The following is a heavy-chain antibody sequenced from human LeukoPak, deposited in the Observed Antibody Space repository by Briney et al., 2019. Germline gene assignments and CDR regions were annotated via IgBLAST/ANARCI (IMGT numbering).Heavy chain of an antibody. J-gene: IGHJ4*02. CDR2: ISSSSSYI. V-gene: IGHV3-21*04. D-gene: IGHD3-10*01. CDR3: AKAMVRGVIISPLDY. CDR1: GFTFSSYS. Sequence: GGSLRLSCAASGFTFSSYSMNWVRQAPGKGLEWVSSISSSSSYIYYADSVKGRFTISRDNSKNTLYLQMNSLRAEDTAVYYCAKAMVRGVIISPLDYWGQGTLVTVSS.